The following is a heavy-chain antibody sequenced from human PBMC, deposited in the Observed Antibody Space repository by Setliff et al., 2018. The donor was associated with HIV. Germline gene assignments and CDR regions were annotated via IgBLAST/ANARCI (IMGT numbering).Heavy chain of an antibody. Sequence: ASVKVSCKASGYTFTGYYMHWVRQAPGQGLEWMGWINPNSGGTNYAQKFQGRVTMTRDTSISTAYMELSRLRSDDTAVYYCARADYYDSSGYYALWGQGTLVTVPQ. CDR2: INPNSGGT. CDR3: ARADYYDSSGYYAL. CDR1: GYTFTGYY. D-gene: IGHD3-22*01. J-gene: IGHJ4*02. V-gene: IGHV1-2*02.